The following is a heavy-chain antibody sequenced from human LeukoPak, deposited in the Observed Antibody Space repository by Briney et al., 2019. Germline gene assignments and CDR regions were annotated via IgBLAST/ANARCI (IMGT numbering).Heavy chain of an antibody. CDR1: GFTFSGYA. D-gene: IGHD2-2*02. CDR2: ISGSGGST. V-gene: IGHV3-23*01. CDR3: AKDRVACSSTSCYRSAFDI. Sequence: PGGSLRLSCAASGFTFSGYAMSWVRQAPGKGLEWVSAISGSGGSTYYADSVRGRFTISRDNSKNTLYLQMNSLRAEDTAVYYCAKDRVACSSTSCYRSAFDIWGQGTMVTVSS. J-gene: IGHJ3*02.